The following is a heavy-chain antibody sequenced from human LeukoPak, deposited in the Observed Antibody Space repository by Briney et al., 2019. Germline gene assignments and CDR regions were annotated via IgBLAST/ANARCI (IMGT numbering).Heavy chain of an antibody. CDR1: GGSISNYY. J-gene: IGHJ4*02. Sequence: PSETLSLTCTVSGGSISNYYWSWIRQSAGKGLEWIAFIYYDGSTNYNPSLKSRATISVDTSKNQYSLNLSSVTPADTAVYYCARGGASSKFFDAWGQGTLVTVSS. V-gene: IGHV4-59*01. CDR2: IYYDGST. CDR3: ARGGASSKFFDA. D-gene: IGHD6-6*01.